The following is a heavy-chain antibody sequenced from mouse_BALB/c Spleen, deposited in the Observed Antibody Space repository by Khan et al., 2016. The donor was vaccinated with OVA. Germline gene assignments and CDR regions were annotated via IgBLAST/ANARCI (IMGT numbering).Heavy chain of an antibody. CDR2: ISSGGSYT. V-gene: IGHV5-6*01. J-gene: IGHJ3*01. CDR1: GFTFSTYG. CDR3: ARLAYYYNSEGFAY. Sequence: EVELVESGGDLVKPGGSLKLSCAASGFTFSTYGMSWVRQTPDKRLEWVATISSGGSYTYYPDNVKGRFTISRDNAKNTLYLQMSSLKSADTAIYYCARLAYYYNSEGFAYWGQGTLVTVSA. D-gene: IGHD1-1*01.